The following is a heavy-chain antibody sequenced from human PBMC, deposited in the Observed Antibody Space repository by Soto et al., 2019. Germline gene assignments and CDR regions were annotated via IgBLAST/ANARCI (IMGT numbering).Heavy chain of an antibody. CDR2: IYYSGST. V-gene: IGHV4-59*01. CDR3: ARDSSQPLLYEFDY. D-gene: IGHD2-2*02. Sequence: SETLSLTCTVSGGSISSYYWSWIRQPPGKGLEWIGYIYYSGSTNYNPSLKSRVTISVDTSKNQFSLKLSSVTAADTAVYYCARDSSQPLLYEFDYWGQGTLVTVSS. J-gene: IGHJ4*02. CDR1: GGSISSYY.